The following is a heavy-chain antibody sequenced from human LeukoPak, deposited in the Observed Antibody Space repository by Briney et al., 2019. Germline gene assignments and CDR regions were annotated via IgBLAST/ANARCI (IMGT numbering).Heavy chain of an antibody. J-gene: IGHJ4*02. CDR1: GGSFSGYY. CDR3: ASREVEYSSSYFDY. V-gene: IGHV4-34*01. Sequence: SETLSLTRAVYGGSFSGYYWSWIRQPPGKGLEWIGEINHSGSTNYNPSLKSRVTISVDTSKNQFSLKLSSVTAADTAVYYCASREVEYSSSYFDYWGQGTLVTVSS. CDR2: INHSGST. D-gene: IGHD6-6*01.